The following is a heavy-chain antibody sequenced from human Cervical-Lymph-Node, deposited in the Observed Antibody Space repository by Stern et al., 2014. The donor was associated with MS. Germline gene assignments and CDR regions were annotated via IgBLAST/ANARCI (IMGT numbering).Heavy chain of an antibody. Sequence: MQLVESGAEVKKVGASVKVSCKTSGYRFTSDDINWVRQASGQGLEWMGSMNPDSGDTGYAQKFQGRLTITRDTSISTAYMELTTLRVEDTAVYYCTKAWDSWGQGTLVTVSS. V-gene: IGHV1-8*01. CDR2: MNPDSGDT. CDR3: TKAWDS. J-gene: IGHJ4*02. CDR1: GYRFTSDD.